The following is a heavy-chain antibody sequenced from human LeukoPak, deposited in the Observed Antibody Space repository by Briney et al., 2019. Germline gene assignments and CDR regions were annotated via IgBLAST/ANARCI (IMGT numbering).Heavy chain of an antibody. V-gene: IGHV3-30*04. Sequence: GGSLRLSCAASGFTFSSYAMHWVRQAPGKGVEGGAVISYDGSNKYYTDSVKGRFTISRDNSKNTLYLQMNSLRAEDTAVYYCARERGTAMVQLDYWGQGTLVTVSS. D-gene: IGHD5-18*01. CDR2: ISYDGSNK. CDR1: GFTFSSYA. J-gene: IGHJ4*02. CDR3: ARERGTAMVQLDY.